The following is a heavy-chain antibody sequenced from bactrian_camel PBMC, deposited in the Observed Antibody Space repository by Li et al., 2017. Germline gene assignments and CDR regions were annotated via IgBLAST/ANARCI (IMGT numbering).Heavy chain of an antibody. CDR3: AAARSDWESYLMWPY. CDR2: IATGSGNT. Sequence: DVQLVESGGGSVEAGGSLRLSCVAPEYTFSSKCAGWFRQVPGKEREGVARIATGSGNTYYADSVKGRFTISQDNAKNTLYLQMNSLKPEDTAMYYCAAARSDWESYLMWPYWGQGTQVTV. J-gene: IGHJ4*01. V-gene: IGHV3S31*01. CDR1: EYTFSSKC. D-gene: IGHD1*01.